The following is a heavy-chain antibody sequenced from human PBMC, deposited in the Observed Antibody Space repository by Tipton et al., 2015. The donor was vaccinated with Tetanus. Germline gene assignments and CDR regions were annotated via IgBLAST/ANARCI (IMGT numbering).Heavy chain of an antibody. D-gene: IGHD3-16*01. CDR2: VNTDNGYT. CDR3: ARGKGALIEYYFDF. CDR1: GGTFTNYA. V-gene: IGHV1-3*04. J-gene: IGHJ4*01. Sequence: QLVQSGAEMEKPGSSVKVSCKASGGTFTNYALSWVRQAPGQSLESMGWVNTDNGYTKYSQKFQGRVTITRDTSASTAHMELSGLRSEDTAVYYCARGKGALIEYYFDFWGHGTQVTVSS.